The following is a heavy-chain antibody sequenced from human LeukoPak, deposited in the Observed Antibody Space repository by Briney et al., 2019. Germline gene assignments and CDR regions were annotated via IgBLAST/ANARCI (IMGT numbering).Heavy chain of an antibody. V-gene: IGHV3-9*01. Sequence: GRSLRLSCAASGFTFDDYAMHWVRQAPGKGLEWVSGISWNSGSIGYADSVKGRFTISRDNAKNSLYLQMNSLRAEDTALYYRAKDIYYDSSGYFDYWGQGTLVTVSS. CDR1: GFTFDDYA. J-gene: IGHJ4*02. CDR2: ISWNSGSI. D-gene: IGHD3-22*01. CDR3: AKDIYYDSSGYFDY.